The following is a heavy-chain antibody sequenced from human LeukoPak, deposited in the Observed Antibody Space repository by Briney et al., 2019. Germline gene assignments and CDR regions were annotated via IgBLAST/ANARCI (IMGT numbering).Heavy chain of an antibody. J-gene: IGHJ6*02. Sequence: GSLRLSCAASGFTFSSYSMNWVRQAPGKGLEWVSSISSSSSYIYYADSVKGRFTISRDSAKNSLYLQMNSLRAEDTAVYYCARASFQDYYYGMDVWGQGTTVTVSS. CDR2: ISSSSSYI. CDR1: GFTFSSYS. CDR3: ARASFQDYYYGMDV. V-gene: IGHV3-21*01. D-gene: IGHD2-15*01.